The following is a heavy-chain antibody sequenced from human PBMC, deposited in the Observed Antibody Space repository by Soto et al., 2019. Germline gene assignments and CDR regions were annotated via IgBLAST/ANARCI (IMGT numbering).Heavy chain of an antibody. CDR2: INHSGGT. CDR3: ARDRHYYPFWSGYQNEGPYRMDV. CDR1: GGSFSDYY. J-gene: IGHJ6*02. Sequence: PSETLSLTCAVYGGSFSDYYWTWIRQAPGKGLEWIGEINHSGGTNYNSSLKSRVIISVDTSKNQFSLILYSVTAADTAVYYCARDRHYYPFWSGYQNEGPYRMDVWGQATTVTVSS. V-gene: IGHV4-34*01. D-gene: IGHD3-3*02.